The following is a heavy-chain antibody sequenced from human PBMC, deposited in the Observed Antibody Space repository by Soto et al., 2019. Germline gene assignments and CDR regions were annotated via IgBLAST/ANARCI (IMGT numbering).Heavy chain of an antibody. J-gene: IGHJ6*02. V-gene: IGHV4-61*01. CDR1: GGSVSSGSYY. CDR3: ARDSAASGWSGSIAKSAWSNYGMDV. CDR2: IYYRGST. Sequence: QVQLQESGPGLVKPSETLSLTCTVSGGSVSSGSYYWSWIRQPPVKGLEWIGYIYYRGSTNYNPSLKTLVTIAADTSKNPFSLKLSSVTAADTAVYYCARDSAASGWSGSIAKSAWSNYGMDVWGQGTTVTVSS. D-gene: IGHD3-3*01.